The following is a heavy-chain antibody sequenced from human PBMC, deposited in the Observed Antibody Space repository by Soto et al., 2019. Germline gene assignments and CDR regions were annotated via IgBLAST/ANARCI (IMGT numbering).Heavy chain of an antibody. V-gene: IGHV3-33*01. Sequence: GGSLRLSCAASGFTFSSYGMHWVRQAPGKGLEWVAVIWYDGSNKYYADSVKGRFTISRDNSKNTLYLQMNSLRAEDTAVYYCARGDSSSWRTEFQRWGQGTLVTVSS. D-gene: IGHD6-13*01. CDR2: IWYDGSNK. CDR3: ARGDSSSWRTEFQR. J-gene: IGHJ1*01. CDR1: GFTFSSYG.